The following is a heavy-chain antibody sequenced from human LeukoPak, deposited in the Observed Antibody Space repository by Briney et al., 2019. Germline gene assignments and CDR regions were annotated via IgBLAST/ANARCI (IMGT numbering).Heavy chain of an antibody. V-gene: IGHV3-9*01. CDR2: ISWNSGSI. Sequence: GGSLRLSCAASGFTFDDYAMHWVRQAPGKGLEWVSGISWNSGSIGYADSVKGRFTISRDNSKNTLYLQMNSLRAEDTAVYYCAKVTTLTSYYIDYWGQGTLVTVSS. D-gene: IGHD4-17*01. CDR1: GFTFDDYA. J-gene: IGHJ4*02. CDR3: AKVTTLTSYYIDY.